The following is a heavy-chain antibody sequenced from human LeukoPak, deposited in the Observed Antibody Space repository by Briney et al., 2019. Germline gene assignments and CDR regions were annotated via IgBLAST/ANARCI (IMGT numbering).Heavy chain of an antibody. CDR3: ARGLPESGYSYGYGSYYFDY. CDR1: GYTFTSYG. V-gene: IGHV1-18*01. D-gene: IGHD5-18*01. Sequence: ASVKVSCKXSGYTFTSYGISWVRQAPGQGLEWMGWISAYNGNTNYAQKLQGRVTMTTDTSTSTAYMELRSLRSDDTAVYYCARGLPESGYSYGYGSYYFDYWGQGTLVTVSS. J-gene: IGHJ4*02. CDR2: ISAYNGNT.